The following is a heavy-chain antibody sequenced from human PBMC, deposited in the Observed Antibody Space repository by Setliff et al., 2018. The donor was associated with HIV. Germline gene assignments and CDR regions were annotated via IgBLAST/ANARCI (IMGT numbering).Heavy chain of an antibody. CDR3: ARHGVDDTSANYFRFGVHDH. Sequence: SETLSLTCTVSGGSVSSSISYWGWIRQPPGKGREWIGNVCYSRSSYYNPSLKSRVTISVDTSKNQFSLTLSSVTAADTAVCYCARHGVDDTSANYFRFGVHDHWGQGTLVTVSS. CDR1: GGSVSSSISY. V-gene: IGHV4-39*01. J-gene: IGHJ4*02. CDR2: VCYSRSS. D-gene: IGHD3-22*01.